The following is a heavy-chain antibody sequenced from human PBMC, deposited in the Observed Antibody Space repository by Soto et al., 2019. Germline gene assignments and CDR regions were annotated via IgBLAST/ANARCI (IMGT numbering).Heavy chain of an antibody. V-gene: IGHV1-3*01. D-gene: IGHD3-22*01. CDR2: INAGNGNT. J-gene: IGHJ3*02. Sequence: APVKVSSKASRYTIASYAMHSPRQATKQRLEWMGWINAGNGNTKYSQKFQGRVTITRDTSASTAYMELSSLRSEDTAVYYCARGAATKIVVVMYDALEIWGEGIMVTVSS. CDR1: RYTIASYA. CDR3: ARGAATKIVVVMYDALEI.